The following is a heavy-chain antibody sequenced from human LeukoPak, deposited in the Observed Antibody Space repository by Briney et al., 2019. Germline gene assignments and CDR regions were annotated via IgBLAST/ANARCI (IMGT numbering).Heavy chain of an antibody. V-gene: IGHV4-39*07. CDR3: ARDIGIAAETFHNWFDP. CDR1: GGTISSSSYY. D-gene: IGHD6-13*01. CDR2: IYYSGRT. Sequence: SETLSLTCTVSGGTISSSSYYWGWIRQPPGKGLEWIGSIYYSGRTYYNPSLKSRVTISVDTSKNQFSLKLSSVTAADTAVYHCARDIGIAAETFHNWFDPWGQGTLVTVSS. J-gene: IGHJ5*02.